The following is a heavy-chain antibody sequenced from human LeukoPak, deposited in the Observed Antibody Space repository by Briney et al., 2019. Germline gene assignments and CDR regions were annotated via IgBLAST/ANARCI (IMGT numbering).Heavy chain of an antibody. Sequence: GGSLTLSCAASGFTFSSLGMHWVRQTPGKGLEWVTFIHNYETTEYYADSVKGRFTISRDNSKNTVYLQMNSLRVEDAAVYYCAKDDPTGRYLWGQGTLVTVSS. CDR1: GFTFSSLG. D-gene: IGHD1-26*01. CDR3: AKDDPTGRYL. CDR2: IHNYETTE. V-gene: IGHV3-30*02. J-gene: IGHJ4*02.